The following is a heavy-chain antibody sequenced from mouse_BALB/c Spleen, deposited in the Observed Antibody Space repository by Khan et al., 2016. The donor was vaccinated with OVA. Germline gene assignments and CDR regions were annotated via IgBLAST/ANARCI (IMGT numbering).Heavy chain of an antibody. CDR2: MISSGYT. Sequence: EVQLQESGPSLVQPSQTLSLTCSVTGDSISSGYWSWIRKFLGNKLEYMGYMISSGYTYYNPSLKSRISITRHTSTNQYYLQLNSVTTEDTATYYCARSTYRYAFAYWGQGTLVTVSA. V-gene: IGHV3-8*02. D-gene: IGHD2-14*01. CDR1: GDSISSGY. CDR3: ARSTYRYAFAY. J-gene: IGHJ3*01.